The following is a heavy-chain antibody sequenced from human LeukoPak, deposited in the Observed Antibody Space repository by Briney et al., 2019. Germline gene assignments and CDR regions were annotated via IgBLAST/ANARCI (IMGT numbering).Heavy chain of an antibody. V-gene: IGHV1-18*01. D-gene: IGHD1-26*01. CDR2: ISAYNGNT. J-gene: IGHJ3*02. Sequence: ASVKVSCKASGYTFTSYGISWVRQAPGQGLEWMGWISAYNGNTNYAQKLQGRVTMTTDTSTSTAYMELRSLRSDDTAVYYCARDSGSVPADAFDIWGQGTMVTVSS. CDR3: ARDSGSVPADAFDI. CDR1: GYTFTSYG.